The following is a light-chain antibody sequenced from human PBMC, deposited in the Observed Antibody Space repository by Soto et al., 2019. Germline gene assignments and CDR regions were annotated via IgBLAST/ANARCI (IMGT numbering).Light chain of an antibody. CDR2: SNN. CDR1: SSNIETNT. CDR3: AAWDDSLNGYV. Sequence: QSVLTQPPSASGTPGQRVPISCSGSSSNIETNTVNWYQQLPGTAPKLLIYSNNQRPSGVPDRFSGSTSGTSASLAISGLQSEDEADYYCAAWDDSLNGYVFGSGTEVTVL. V-gene: IGLV1-44*01. J-gene: IGLJ1*01.